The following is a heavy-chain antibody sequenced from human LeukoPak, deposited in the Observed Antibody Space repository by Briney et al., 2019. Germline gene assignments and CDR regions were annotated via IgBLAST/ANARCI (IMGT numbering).Heavy chain of an antibody. CDR1: GGSISSYY. Sequence: SETLSLTCTVSGGSISSYYWSWIRQPPGKGLEWIGYIYYSGSTNYNPSLKSRVTISVDTSKNQFSLKLSSVTAADTAVYYCARVGQLDDWFDPWGQGTLVTVPS. V-gene: IGHV4-59*01. J-gene: IGHJ5*02. CDR3: ARVGQLDDWFDP. CDR2: IYYSGST. D-gene: IGHD6-6*01.